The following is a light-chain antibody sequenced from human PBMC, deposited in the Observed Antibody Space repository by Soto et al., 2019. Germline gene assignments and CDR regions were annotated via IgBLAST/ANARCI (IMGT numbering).Light chain of an antibody. CDR3: XQXYSTLWT. CDR1: QSISSY. V-gene: IGKV1-39*01. J-gene: IGKJ1*01. CDR2: AAS. Sequence: DIQMTQSPSSLSASVGDRVTITCRASQSISSYLNWYQQKPGKAPKLLIYAASSLQSGVPSRFSGSGSGTDFTLTIGSLQPEXFAXXXXXQXYSTLWTFGQGTKVEIK.